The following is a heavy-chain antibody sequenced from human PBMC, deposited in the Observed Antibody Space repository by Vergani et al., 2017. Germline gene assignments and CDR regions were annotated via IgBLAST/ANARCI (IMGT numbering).Heavy chain of an antibody. CDR1: GDRVSNKSAG. CDR3: AREDISLTVEGANYMDI. V-gene: IGHV6-1*01. CDR2: TYFMSKGYN. J-gene: IGHJ6*03. Sequence: QVQLHQSGPGLVKPSQTLSLTCAISGDRVSNKSAGWNWIRQSPSRGLKWLGRTYFMSKGYNDYAASVKSSMTINSDTSKNLFSLQLQSVTPEDTAVYYCAREDISLTVEGANYMDIWGKGTTVTVSS. D-gene: IGHD3-22*01.